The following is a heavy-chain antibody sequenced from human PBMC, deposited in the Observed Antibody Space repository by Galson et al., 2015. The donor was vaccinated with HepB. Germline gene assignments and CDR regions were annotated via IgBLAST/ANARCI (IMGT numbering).Heavy chain of an antibody. CDR3: ATDGGYYDYVWGSYRPLGY. CDR2: FDPEDGET. Sequence: SVKVSCKVSGYTLTELSMHWVRQAPGKGLEWMGGFDPEDGETIYAQKFQGRVTMTEDTSTYTAYMELSSLRSEDTAVYYCATDGGYYDYVWGSYRPLGYWGQGTLVTVSS. J-gene: IGHJ4*02. CDR1: GYTLTELS. D-gene: IGHD3-16*02. V-gene: IGHV1-24*01.